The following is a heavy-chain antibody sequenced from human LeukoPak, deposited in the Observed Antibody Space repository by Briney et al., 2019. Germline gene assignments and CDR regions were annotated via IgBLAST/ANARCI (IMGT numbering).Heavy chain of an antibody. V-gene: IGHV7-4-1*02. Sequence: ASVKVSCKASGYTFISYSMNWVRQAPGQGLEWMGWINTNTGNPTYAQGFTGRFVFSLDTSVSTAYLQISSLKAEDTAVYYCARVHPEYYYDSSTPLDYWGQGTLVTVSS. J-gene: IGHJ4*02. D-gene: IGHD3-22*01. CDR2: INTNTGNP. CDR1: GYTFISYS. CDR3: ARVHPEYYYDSSTPLDY.